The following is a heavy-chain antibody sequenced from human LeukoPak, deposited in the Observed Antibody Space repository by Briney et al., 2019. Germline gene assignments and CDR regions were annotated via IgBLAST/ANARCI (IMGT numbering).Heavy chain of an antibody. CDR3: ASNYGSGSSHSGQFDY. CDR1: GGSISSSSYY. V-gene: IGHV4-39*01. D-gene: IGHD3-10*01. J-gene: IGHJ4*02. CDR2: IYYSGST. Sequence: PSETLSLTCTVSGGSISSSSYYWGWIRQPPGKGLESIGSIYYSGSTYYNPSLKSRATISVDTSKNQFSLKLSSVTAADTAVYYCASNYGSGSSHSGQFDYWGQGTLVTVSS.